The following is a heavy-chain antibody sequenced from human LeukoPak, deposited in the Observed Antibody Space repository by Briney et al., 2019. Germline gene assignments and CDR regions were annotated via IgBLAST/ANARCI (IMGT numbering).Heavy chain of an antibody. CDR2: IYHSGST. D-gene: IGHD2-2*01. CDR3: ARKYCSSTSCYFPALDI. CDR1: GYSISSGYY. V-gene: IGHV4-38-2*01. Sequence: SETLSLTCAVSGYSISSGYYWGWIRQPPGKGLEWIGSIYHSGSTYYNPSLKSRVTISVDTSKNQFSLKLSSVTAADTAVYYCARKYCSSTSCYFPALDIWGQGTMVSVSS. J-gene: IGHJ3*02.